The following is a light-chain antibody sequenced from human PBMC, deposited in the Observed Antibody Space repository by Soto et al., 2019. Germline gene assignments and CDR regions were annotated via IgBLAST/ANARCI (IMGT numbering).Light chain of an antibody. CDR1: QSVSSSY. CDR2: GAS. V-gene: IGKV3-20*01. J-gene: IGKJ4*01. CDR3: QQYCSSRLT. Sequence: EIVLTQSPGTLSLSPGERATLSCRASQSVSSSYLAWYQQKPGQAPRLLIYGASSRATGIPDRFSGSGSGTDFTLPISRLEPEDFAVYYCQQYCSSRLTFGGGTKVEIK.